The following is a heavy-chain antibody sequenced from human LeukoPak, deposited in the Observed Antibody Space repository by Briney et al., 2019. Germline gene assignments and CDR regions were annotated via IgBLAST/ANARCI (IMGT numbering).Heavy chain of an antibody. Sequence: GRSLRLSCAASGFTFSSYAMHWVRQAPGKGLEWVAVISYDGSNKYYADSVKGRFTISRDNSKNTLYLQMNSLRAEDTAVYYCAKARREYSSSSQPAYYFDYWGQGTLVTVSS. CDR3: AKARREYSSSSQPAYYFDY. V-gene: IGHV3-30*04. CDR2: ISYDGSNK. J-gene: IGHJ4*02. CDR1: GFTFSSYA. D-gene: IGHD6-6*01.